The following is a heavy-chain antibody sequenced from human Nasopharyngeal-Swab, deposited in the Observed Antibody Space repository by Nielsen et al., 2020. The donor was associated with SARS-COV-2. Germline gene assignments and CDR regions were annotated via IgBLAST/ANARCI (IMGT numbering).Heavy chain of an antibody. CDR2: ITTRGSYT. J-gene: IGHJ4*02. Sequence: GGSLRLSCAGSGFTFSVYGMSWVRQAPGKGLEWVASITTRGSYTYYADSVQGRFTISRDNAKNAVYLQMNSLRPEDTAVYYCARDLVTGQRFDYWGQGTLVTVSS. V-gene: IGHV3-21*06. D-gene: IGHD2-21*02. CDR1: GFTFSVYG. CDR3: ARDLVTGQRFDY.